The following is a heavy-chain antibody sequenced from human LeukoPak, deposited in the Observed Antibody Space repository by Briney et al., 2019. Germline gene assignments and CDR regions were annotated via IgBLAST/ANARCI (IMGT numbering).Heavy chain of an antibody. D-gene: IGHD3-22*01. Sequence: GGSLRLSCAASGFTFSSYWMHWVRQAPGKGLVWVSRINSDGSSTYYADSVKGRFTISRDNSKNTLYLQMNSLRAEDTAVYYCARPKPKYYYDSSGYFGYWGQGTLVTVSS. CDR1: GFTFSSYW. CDR3: ARPKPKYYYDSSGYFGY. CDR2: INSDGSST. J-gene: IGHJ4*02. V-gene: IGHV3-74*01.